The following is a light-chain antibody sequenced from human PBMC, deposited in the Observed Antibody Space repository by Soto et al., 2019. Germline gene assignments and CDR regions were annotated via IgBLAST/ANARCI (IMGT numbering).Light chain of an antibody. V-gene: IGLV1-40*01. CDR3: QSCDSSLSGSV. CDR2: GNN. CDR1: SSNIGAGYD. J-gene: IGLJ2*01. Sequence: QSVLTQPPSVSGAPGQTVIISCTGSSSNIGAGYDVHWYQHLPGTAPKLLIYGNNNRPSGVPDRFSGSKSGTSASLAITGLQAEDETDYYCQSCDSSLSGSVFGGGTKLTVL.